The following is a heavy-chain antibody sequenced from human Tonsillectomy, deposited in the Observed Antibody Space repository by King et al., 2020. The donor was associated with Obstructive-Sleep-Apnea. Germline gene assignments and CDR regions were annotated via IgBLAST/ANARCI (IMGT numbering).Heavy chain of an antibody. Sequence: VQLVESGGGLVQPGRSLRLSCTASGFTFDDYAMHWVRHVPGKGLEWVSGISWKSVIIGYADSVKGRFIISRDNAKNSLDLQMNNLRAEDTALYYCAKDVVPFYYYAMDVWGQGTTVTVS. CDR3: AKDVVPFYYYAMDV. D-gene: IGHD2-2*01. J-gene: IGHJ6*02. CDR1: GFTFDDYA. CDR2: ISWKSVII. V-gene: IGHV3-9*01.